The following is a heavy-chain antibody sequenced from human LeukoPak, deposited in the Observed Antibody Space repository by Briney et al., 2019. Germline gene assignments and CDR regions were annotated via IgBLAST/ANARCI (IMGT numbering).Heavy chain of an antibody. J-gene: IGHJ4*02. D-gene: IGHD2-15*01. V-gene: IGHV3-9*01. CDR1: GFTFDDYA. CDR2: ISWNSGSI. CDR3: AKGIPSYCSGGSCYSDDFDY. Sequence: GGSLRLSCAASGFTFDDYAMHWVRQAPGKGLEWVSGISWNSGSIGYADSVKGRFTISRDNAKNSLYLQMNSLRAEDTALYYCAKGIPSYCSGGSCYSDDFDYWGQGTLVTVSS.